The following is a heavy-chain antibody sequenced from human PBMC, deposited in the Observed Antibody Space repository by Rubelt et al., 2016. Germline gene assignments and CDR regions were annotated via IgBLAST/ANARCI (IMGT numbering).Heavy chain of an antibody. Sequence: QVQLQQWGAGLLKPSETLSLTCAVYGGSFSGYYWSWIRQPPGKGLEWIGEIHHSGSTNYNPSLRGGVTITFDRHKNQVSRKLSVVTAADTAVYYCARMDTFGGVIVPYCDYWGQGTLVTVSS. V-gene: IGHV4-34*01. CDR2: IHHSGST. D-gene: IGHD3-16*02. J-gene: IGHJ4*02. CDR3: ARMDTFGGVIVPYCDY. CDR1: GGSFSGYY.